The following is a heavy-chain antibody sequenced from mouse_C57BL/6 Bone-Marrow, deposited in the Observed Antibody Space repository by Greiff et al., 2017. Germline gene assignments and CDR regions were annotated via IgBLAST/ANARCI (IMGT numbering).Heavy chain of an antibody. CDR3: ASDGYFDV. CDR1: GYTFTSYW. J-gene: IGHJ1*03. Sequence: VQRVESGAELVKPGASVKMSCKASGYTFTSYWITWVKQRPGQGLEWIGDIYPGSGSTNYNEKFKSKATLTVDTSSSTAYMQLSSLPSEDSAVSYCASDGYFDVWGTGTTVTVSS. V-gene: IGHV1-55*01. CDR2: IYPGSGST.